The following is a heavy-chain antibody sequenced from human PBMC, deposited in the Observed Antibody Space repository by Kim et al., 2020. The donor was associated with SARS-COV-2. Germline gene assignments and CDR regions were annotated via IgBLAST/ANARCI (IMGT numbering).Heavy chain of an antibody. Sequence: GGSLRLSCTASGFTFGDYAMSWFRQAPGKGLEWVGFIRGKPYGGKTEYAASVKGRFTISRDDSKSIAYLQMNSLKTEDTAVYYCTRSPATTLFFVVYFDYWGQGTLVTVSS. D-gene: IGHD5-12*01. CDR2: IRGKPYGGKT. CDR1: GFTFGDYA. J-gene: IGHJ4*02. V-gene: IGHV3-49*03. CDR3: TRSPATTLFFVVYFDY.